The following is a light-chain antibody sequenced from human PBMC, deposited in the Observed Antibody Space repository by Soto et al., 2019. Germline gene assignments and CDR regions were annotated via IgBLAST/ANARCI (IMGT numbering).Light chain of an antibody. J-gene: IGKJ2*01. CDR3: HQYDDWPPGYT. V-gene: IGKV3-15*01. CDR2: GAS. CDR1: QSVNNN. Sequence: EIVLTQSPATLSLSPGERATLSCRANQSVNNNLAWYQQKPGQAPRLLIHGASTRATGIPARFSGSGSGAEFTLTISSLQSEDFAVYYCHQYDDWPPGYTFGQGTKLEI.